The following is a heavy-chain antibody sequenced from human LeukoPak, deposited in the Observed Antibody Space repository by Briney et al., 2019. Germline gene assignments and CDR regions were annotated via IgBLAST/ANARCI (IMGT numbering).Heavy chain of an antibody. CDR1: GFTFSSYS. V-gene: IGHV3-33*06. CDR3: AKGSEYSSSVFDY. CDR2: IWYVRSNK. Sequence: GGYLRRSCAASGFTFSSYSMHRVRPGPGEGLEWVAVIWYVRSNKYYADSVKGRFTISRDNSKNTLYLQMNSLRAEDTAVYYCAKGSEYSSSVFDYWGQGTLVTVSS. J-gene: IGHJ4*02. D-gene: IGHD6-6*01.